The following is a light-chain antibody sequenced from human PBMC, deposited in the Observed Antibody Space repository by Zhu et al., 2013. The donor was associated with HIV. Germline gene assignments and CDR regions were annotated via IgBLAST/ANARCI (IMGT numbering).Light chain of an antibody. V-gene: IGLV1-44*01. CDR1: SSNIGTNS. Sequence: QSVLTQPLSASGTPGQRVTISCSGSSSNIGTNSVNWYQRLPGTAPQVLIYRNNQRSSGAPDRFSGSKSGTSASLAISGLQSEDEADYFCAAWDDSLNYVVFGGGTKLTVL. J-gene: IGLJ2*01. CDR3: AAWDDSLNYVV. CDR2: RNN.